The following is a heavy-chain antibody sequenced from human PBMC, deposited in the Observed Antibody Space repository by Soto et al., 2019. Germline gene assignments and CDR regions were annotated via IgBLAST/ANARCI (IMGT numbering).Heavy chain of an antibody. D-gene: IGHD2-21*02. J-gene: IGHJ5*02. V-gene: IGHV1-69*14. CDR1: GGSFSSYG. CDR2: IVPMVGSS. CDR3: GLSVTGDIYNWFDP. Sequence: QVRLVQSGAEVKKPGSSVMVSCKASGGSFSSYGITWMRQAPGQGPEWVGGIVPMVGSSDYAQKFQGRVTITADKSTTTVYMELTKLTSRDTAVYYCGLSVTGDIYNWFDPWGQGTLVTVTS.